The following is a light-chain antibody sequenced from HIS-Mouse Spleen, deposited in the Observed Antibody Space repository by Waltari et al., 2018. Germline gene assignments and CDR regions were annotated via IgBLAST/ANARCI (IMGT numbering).Light chain of an antibody. CDR1: NIGSKS. J-gene: IGLJ1*01. Sequence: SYVLTQPPSVSVAPGQTARITCGGNNIGSKSAHWYQQTPGQAPVLVVYDDSDRPSGIPERFAGSNSGNTATLTISRVEAGEEAGYYWQVWDSSSDPSYGFGTGTKVTVL. CDR3: QVWDSSSDPSYG. CDR2: DDS. V-gene: IGLV3-21*02.